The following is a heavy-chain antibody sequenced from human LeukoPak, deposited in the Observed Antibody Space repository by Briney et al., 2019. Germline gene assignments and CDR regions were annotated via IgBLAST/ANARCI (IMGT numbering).Heavy chain of an antibody. J-gene: IGHJ3*02. CDR3: ARDSGVVPAATPGAFDI. CDR2: IYYSGST. D-gene: IGHD2-2*01. V-gene: IGHV4-59*01. CDR1: GGSISSYY. Sequence: KPSETLSLTCTVSGGSISSYYWSWIRQPPGKGLEWIGYIYYSGSTNYNPSLKSRVTISVDTSKNQFSLKLSSVTAADTAVYYCARDSGVVPAATPGAFDIWGRGTMVTVSS.